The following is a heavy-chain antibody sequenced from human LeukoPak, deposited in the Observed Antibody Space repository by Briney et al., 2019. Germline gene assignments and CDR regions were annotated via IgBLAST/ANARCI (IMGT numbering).Heavy chain of an antibody. J-gene: IGHJ6*04. Sequence: GESLKISCKGSGYSFTSYWIGWVRQMPGKGLEGMGIIYPGDSDTRYSPSFQGQVTISADKSISTAYLQWSSLKASDTAMYYCARTRGSSGLTYYYYGMDVWGKGTTVTVSS. D-gene: IGHD6-19*01. V-gene: IGHV5-51*01. CDR3: ARTRGSSGLTYYYYGMDV. CDR1: GYSFTSYW. CDR2: IYPGDSDT.